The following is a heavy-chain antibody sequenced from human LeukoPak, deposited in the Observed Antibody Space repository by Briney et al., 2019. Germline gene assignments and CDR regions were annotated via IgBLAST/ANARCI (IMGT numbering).Heavy chain of an antibody. V-gene: IGHV4-59*01. CDR2: IYYSGST. CDR3: ARDSHGGTFFDS. J-gene: IGHJ4*02. D-gene: IGHD2-15*01. CDR1: GGSISSYY. Sequence: KPSETLSLTCTVSGGSISSYYWSWIRQPPGKGLEWIGYIYYSGSTNYNPSLKSRVTISVDTSENQFSLKLTSVTAADTAVYYCARDSHGGTFFDSWGQGTLVTVSS.